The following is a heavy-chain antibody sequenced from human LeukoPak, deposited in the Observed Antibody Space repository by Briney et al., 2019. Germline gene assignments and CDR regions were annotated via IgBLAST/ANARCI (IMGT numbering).Heavy chain of an antibody. Sequence: SGPTLVKPTQTLTLTCTFSGFSLSTRGVGVGWIRQPPEKALEWLALIYWNDDKRYSPSLKSRLTITKDTSKNQVVLTMTNVDPVDTATYYCASRTKAGFDYWGQGTLVTVSS. D-gene: IGHD1-7*01. CDR1: GFSLSTRGVG. V-gene: IGHV2-5*01. J-gene: IGHJ4*02. CDR2: IYWNDDK. CDR3: ASRTKAGFDY.